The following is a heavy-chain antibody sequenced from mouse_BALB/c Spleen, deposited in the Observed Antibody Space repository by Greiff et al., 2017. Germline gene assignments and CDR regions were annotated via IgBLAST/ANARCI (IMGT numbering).Heavy chain of an antibody. Sequence: EVMLVESGGGLVPPGGSLKLSCAASGFTFSSYGMSWVRQTPDKRLELVATINSNGGSTYYPDSVTGRFTISRDNAKNTLYLQMSSLNSEDAAMYYCARSYYGNSAAIAYWGQGTLVTVSA. D-gene: IGHD2-1*01. J-gene: IGHJ3*01. CDR1: GFTFSSYG. V-gene: IGHV5-6-3*01. CDR3: ARSYYGNSAAIAY. CDR2: INSNGGST.